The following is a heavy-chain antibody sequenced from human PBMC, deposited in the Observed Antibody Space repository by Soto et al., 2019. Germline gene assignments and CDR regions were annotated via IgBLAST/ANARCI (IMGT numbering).Heavy chain of an antibody. Sequence: SETLSLTCTVSGGSISSYYWSWIRQPPGKGLEWIGYIYYSGSTNYNPSLKSRVTISVDTSKNQFSLKLSSVTAADTAVYYCARGLYNWNANYFDYWGQGTLVTVSS. CDR1: GGSISSYY. D-gene: IGHD1-1*01. J-gene: IGHJ4*02. CDR3: ARGLYNWNANYFDY. V-gene: IGHV4-59*01. CDR2: IYYSGST.